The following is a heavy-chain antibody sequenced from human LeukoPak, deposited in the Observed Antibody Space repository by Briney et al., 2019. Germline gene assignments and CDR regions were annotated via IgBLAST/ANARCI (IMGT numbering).Heavy chain of an antibody. J-gene: IGHJ6*02. D-gene: IGHD1-26*01. CDR1: GGSISSYY. CDR2: IYYSGST. V-gene: IGHV4-59*01. CDR3: ARGRSNYYGMDV. Sequence: PSQTLSLTCTVSGGSISSYYWSWIRQPPGKGLEWIGYIYYSGSTNYNPSLKSRVTMSVDTSKNLFSLKVSSVTAADTAVYYCARGRSNYYGMDVWGQGTTVTVSS.